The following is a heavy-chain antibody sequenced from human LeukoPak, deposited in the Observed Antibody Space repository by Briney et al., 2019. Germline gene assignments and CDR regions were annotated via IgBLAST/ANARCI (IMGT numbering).Heavy chain of an antibody. V-gene: IGHV3-21*01. Sequence: GSLRLSCAASGFTFSSYSMNWVRQAPGKGLEWVSSISSSSSYIYYADSVKGRFTISRDNAKNSLYLQMNSLRAEDTAVYYCARPRMGDSSGYYYVWYFDYWGQGTLVTVSS. CDR1: GFTFSSYS. CDR3: ARPRMGDSSGYYYVWYFDY. CDR2: ISSSSSYI. D-gene: IGHD3-22*01. J-gene: IGHJ4*02.